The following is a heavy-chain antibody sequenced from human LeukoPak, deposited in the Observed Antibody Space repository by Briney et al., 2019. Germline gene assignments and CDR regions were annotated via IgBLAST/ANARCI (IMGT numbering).Heavy chain of an antibody. D-gene: IGHD6-19*01. Sequence: SETLSLTCAVSGGSISSNTYYWGWIRQPPGKGLEWIGSIYYSGSTYYNPSLKSRVTISVDTSKNQFSLNLSSVTAADTAVYFCATIRAYTSGWSPARGIDYWGQGTLVTVSS. V-gene: IGHV4-39*01. CDR2: IYYSGST. CDR3: ATIRAYTSGWSPARGIDY. CDR1: GGSISSNTYY. J-gene: IGHJ4*02.